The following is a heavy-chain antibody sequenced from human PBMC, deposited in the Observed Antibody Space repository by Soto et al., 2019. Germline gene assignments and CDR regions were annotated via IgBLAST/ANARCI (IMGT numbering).Heavy chain of an antibody. CDR2: ISRSGNVI. J-gene: IGHJ4*02. D-gene: IGHD4-17*01. CDR1: GFAFSNYA. V-gene: IGHV3-23*01. CDR3: AKDTNGDYIGAFDD. Sequence: EVQLLESGGDLVQPGGSLRLSCAASGFAFSNYAVTWVRQAQGKGLEWVSSISRSGNVIYYADSVKGRFIISRDNSKNTLYLQMNSLRAEDTAMYYCAKDTNGDYIGAFDDWGQGTLVTVSS.